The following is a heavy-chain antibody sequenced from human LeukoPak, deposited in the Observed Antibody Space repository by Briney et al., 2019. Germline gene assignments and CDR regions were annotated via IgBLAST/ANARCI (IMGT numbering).Heavy chain of an antibody. V-gene: IGHV1-69*13. D-gene: IGHD3-3*01. CDR3: ARDQECYDFWSVPRALAFDI. Sequence: GASVKVSCKASGGTFSSYAISWVRQAPGQGLEWTGGIIPIFGTANYAQKFQGRVTITADESTSTAYMELSSLRSEDTAVYYCARDQECYDFWSVPRALAFDIWGQGTMVTVSS. J-gene: IGHJ3*02. CDR2: IIPIFGTA. CDR1: GGTFSSYA.